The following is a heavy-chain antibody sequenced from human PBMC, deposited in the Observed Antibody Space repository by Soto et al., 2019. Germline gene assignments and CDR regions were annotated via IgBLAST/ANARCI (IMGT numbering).Heavy chain of an antibody. V-gene: IGHV4-30-4*01. Sequence: PSETLSLTVTVSGGSISSGDYYWSCIRQPPGKGLEWIGYIYYSGSTYYNPSLKSRVTISVDTSKNQFSLKLSSVTAADTAVYYCATDNILGILYGGMDVWGQGTTVPV. CDR2: IYYSGST. D-gene: IGHD3-3*01. CDR1: GGSISSGDYY. CDR3: ATDNILGILYGGMDV. J-gene: IGHJ6*02.